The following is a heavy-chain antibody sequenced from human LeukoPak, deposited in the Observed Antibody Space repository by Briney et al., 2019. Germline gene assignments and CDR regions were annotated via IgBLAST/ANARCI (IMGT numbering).Heavy chain of an antibody. CDR3: ARDGEGYSSSWYPDY. D-gene: IGHD6-13*01. V-gene: IGHV3-33*01. CDR2: IWYDGSNK. J-gene: IGHJ4*02. CDR1: GFTFSSYG. Sequence: GRSLRLSCAASGFTFSSYGMHWVRQAPGKGLEWVAVIWYDGSNKYYADSVKGRFTISRDNSKNTLYLQMNSLRAEDTAVYYCARDGEGYSSSWYPDYWGQGTLVTVSS.